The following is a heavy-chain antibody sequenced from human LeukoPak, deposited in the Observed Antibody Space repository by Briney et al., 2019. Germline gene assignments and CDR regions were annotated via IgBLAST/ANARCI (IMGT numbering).Heavy chain of an antibody. V-gene: IGHV4-59*01. D-gene: IGHD5-24*01. CDR2: IYYSGST. CDR1: GGSISSYY. CDR3: ARGSANAGRDGYNLNWFDP. Sequence: PSETLSLTCTVSGGSISSYYRSWIRQPPGKGLEWIGYIYYSGSTNYNPSLKSRVTISVDTSKNQFSLKLSSVTAADTAVYYCARGSANAGRDGYNLNWFDPWGQGTLVTVSS. J-gene: IGHJ5*02.